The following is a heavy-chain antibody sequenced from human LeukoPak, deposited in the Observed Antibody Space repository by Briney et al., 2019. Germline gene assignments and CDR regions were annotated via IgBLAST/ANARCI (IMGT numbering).Heavy chain of an antibody. Sequence: GGPLRLSCAPSGFTFRSYAMSWVRQARGKGRECVSAISGSGGSTYYADSVKGRFTISRDNSKNTLYLQMNSLRAEDTAVYYCGREYASSGYCDSWGQGTLVTVSS. D-gene: IGHD3-22*01. J-gene: IGHJ4*02. CDR1: GFTFRSYA. V-gene: IGHV3-23*01. CDR2: ISGSGGST. CDR3: GREYASSGYCDS.